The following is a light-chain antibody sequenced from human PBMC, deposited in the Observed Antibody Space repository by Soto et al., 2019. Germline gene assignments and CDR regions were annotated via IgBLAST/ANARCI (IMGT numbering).Light chain of an antibody. CDR2: AAS. J-gene: IGKJ5*01. V-gene: IGKV3-20*01. CDR1: QSVSSSS. CDR3: QQYGSSPLIT. Sequence: EIVLTQSPGTLSLSPGERATLSCRASQSVSSSSLAWYQQKPGQAPRLVIYAASSRATDIPDRFSGSGSGTDFTLTINRLEPEDFAVYYCQQYGSSPLITFGQGTRLEIK.